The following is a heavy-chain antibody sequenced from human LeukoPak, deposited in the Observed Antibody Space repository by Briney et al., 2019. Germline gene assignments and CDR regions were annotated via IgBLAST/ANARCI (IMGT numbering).Heavy chain of an antibody. CDR1: GGSISSYY. V-gene: IGHV4-4*07. Sequence: SETLSLTCTVSGGSISSYYWSWIRQPAGKGLEWIGRIYTSGSTNYNPSLKSRVTMLVDTSKNQFSLKPSSVTAADTAVYYCAREGERRNYYDSSGYDYWGQGTLVTVSS. J-gene: IGHJ4*02. CDR3: AREGERRNYYDSSGYDY. D-gene: IGHD3-22*01. CDR2: IYTSGST.